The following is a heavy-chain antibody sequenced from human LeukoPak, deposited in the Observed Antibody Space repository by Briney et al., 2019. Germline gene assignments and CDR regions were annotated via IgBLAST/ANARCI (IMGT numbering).Heavy chain of an antibody. CDR3: AKDYYGDYLGAFDI. Sequence: SGGSLRLSCAASGFTFGTYAMSWVRQAPGKGLEWVSTISGSGGSTYYADSVKGRFTISRDNSKNTLYLQMNSLRAEDTAVYYCAKDYYGDYLGAFDISGQGTMVTVSS. V-gene: IGHV3-23*01. CDR2: ISGSGGST. J-gene: IGHJ3*02. D-gene: IGHD4-17*01. CDR1: GFTFGTYA.